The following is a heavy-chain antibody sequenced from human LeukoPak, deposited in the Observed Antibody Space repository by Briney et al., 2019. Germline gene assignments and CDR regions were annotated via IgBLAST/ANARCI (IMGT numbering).Heavy chain of an antibody. CDR1: GGSFSGYY. J-gene: IGHJ6*02. CDR2: INHSGST. D-gene: IGHD6-6*01. Sequence: PSETLSLTCAVYGGSFSGYYWSWIRQPPGKGLEWIGEINHSGSTNYNPSLKSRVTISVDTSKNQFSLKLSSVTAADTAVYYCARRGAWVVAARPDYYYGMDVWGQGTTVTVSS. V-gene: IGHV4-34*01. CDR3: ARRGAWVVAARPDYYYGMDV.